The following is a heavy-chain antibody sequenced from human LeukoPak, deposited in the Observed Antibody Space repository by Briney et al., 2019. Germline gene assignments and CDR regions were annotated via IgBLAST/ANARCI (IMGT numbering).Heavy chain of an antibody. Sequence: GGSLRLSCAASGFTFSSYGMHWVRQAPGKGLEWVAFIRYDGSNKYYADSVKGRFTISRDNSKNTLYLQMNSLRAEDTAVYYCAKEEDCSSTSCLDYWGQGILVTVSS. CDR2: IRYDGSNK. D-gene: IGHD2-2*01. CDR3: AKEEDCSSTSCLDY. CDR1: GFTFSSYG. J-gene: IGHJ4*02. V-gene: IGHV3-30*02.